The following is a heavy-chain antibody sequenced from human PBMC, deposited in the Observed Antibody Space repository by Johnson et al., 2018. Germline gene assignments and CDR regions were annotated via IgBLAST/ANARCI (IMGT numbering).Heavy chain of an antibody. CDR1: GGSISSSNYY. CDR3: AMHPPLLWGVYGLDV. D-gene: IGHD3-10*01. V-gene: IGHV4-39*01. J-gene: IGHJ6*02. Sequence: QVQLQESGPGLVKPSETLPLTCTVSGGSISSSNYYWGWIRQTPGKGLEWIGSIYYNGNTFYNPSLQSPATISLDTSTSQFSLKLTSVTAADPAIFYCAMHPPLLWGVYGLDVWGQGTPVTVSS. CDR2: IYYNGNT.